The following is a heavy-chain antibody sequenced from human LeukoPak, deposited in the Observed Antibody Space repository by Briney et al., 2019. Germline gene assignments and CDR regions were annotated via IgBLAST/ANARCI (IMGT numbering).Heavy chain of an antibody. CDR3: ARGGVVATKKPFDF. Sequence: GASVKVSCKASGYTFTSYFLHWVRQAPGQGLEWMGIINPSGGTTSYAQRFQARATMTRDTSTSTVYMELSSLSSEDTVLYYCARGGVVATKKPFDFWGQGTLVTVSS. CDR1: GYTFTSYF. D-gene: IGHD5-12*01. V-gene: IGHV1-46*01. J-gene: IGHJ4*02. CDR2: INPSGGTT.